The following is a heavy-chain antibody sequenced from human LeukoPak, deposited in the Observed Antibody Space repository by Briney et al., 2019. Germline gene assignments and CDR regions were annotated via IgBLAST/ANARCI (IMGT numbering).Heavy chain of an antibody. D-gene: IGHD4-17*01. Sequence: SETLSLTCTVSGGSISSYYWSWLRQPPGKGLEWIGYIYYSGSTNYNPSLKSRVTISVDTSKNQFSLKLSSVTAADTAVYYCATNGDYPYYFDYWGQGTLVTVSS. CDR1: GGSISSYY. CDR2: IYYSGST. J-gene: IGHJ4*02. V-gene: IGHV4-59*01. CDR3: ATNGDYPYYFDY.